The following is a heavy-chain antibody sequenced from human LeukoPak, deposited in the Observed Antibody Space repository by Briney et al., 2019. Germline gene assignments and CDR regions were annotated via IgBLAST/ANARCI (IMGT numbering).Heavy chain of an antibody. D-gene: IGHD3-3*01. J-gene: IGHJ6*02. V-gene: IGHV1-8*01. CDR1: GYTFTIYD. Sequence: ASVKVSCKASGYTFTIYDINWVRQAAGQGVEWMGWMNPNSGNTGYAQKFQGRVTITRNTSISTAYMELRSLRSEDTAVYYCARWQTDYDFWSGYYYYYYGMDVWGQGTTVTVSS. CDR2: MNPNSGNT. CDR3: ARWQTDYDFWSGYYYYYYGMDV.